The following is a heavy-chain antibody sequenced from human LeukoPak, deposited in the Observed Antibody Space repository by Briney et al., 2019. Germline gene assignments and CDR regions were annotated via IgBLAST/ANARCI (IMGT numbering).Heavy chain of an antibody. CDR1: GFTFGTFG. CDR2: ISYDGSSE. V-gene: IGHV3-30*03. J-gene: IGHJ3*02. CDR3: ARNLPQGLGYCSSTSCYVDAFDI. Sequence: PGRSLRLSCAASGFTFGTFGMHWVRQAPGKGLEWVAFISYDGSSEYDADSVKGRFTISRDNAKNSLYLQMNSLRAEDTAVYYCARNLPQGLGYCSSTSCYVDAFDIWGQGTMVTVSS. D-gene: IGHD2-2*01.